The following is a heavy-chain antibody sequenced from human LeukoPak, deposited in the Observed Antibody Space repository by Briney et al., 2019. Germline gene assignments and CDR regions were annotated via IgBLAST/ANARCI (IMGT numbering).Heavy chain of an antibody. D-gene: IGHD3-22*01. CDR2: INPSDRST. CDR1: GYTFISYY. V-gene: IGHV1-46*01. J-gene: IGHJ3*02. CDR3: AREGPRNYFDSSGPGPFDI. Sequence: ASVKVSCKASGYTFISYYMHWVRQAPGQGLEWMGVINPSDRSTSYAQKFQGRVTMTRDTSTSTVYMELSSLRSEDTAVYYCAREGPRNYFDSSGPGPFDIWGQGTMVTVSS.